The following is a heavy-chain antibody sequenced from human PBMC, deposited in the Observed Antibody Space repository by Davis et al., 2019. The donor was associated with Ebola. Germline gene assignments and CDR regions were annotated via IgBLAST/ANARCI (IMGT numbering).Heavy chain of an antibody. J-gene: IGHJ3*02. CDR2: IYYSGST. CDR1: GGSISSYY. V-gene: IGHV4-59*01. D-gene: IGHD3-22*01. CDR3: ARALYYYDSSGYHRGAFDI. Sequence: SDTLSLTCTVSGGSISSYYWSWIRQPPGKGLEWIGYIYYSGSTNYNPSLKSRVTISVDTSKNQFSLKLSSVTAADTAVYYCARALYYYDSSGYHRGAFDIWGQGTMVTVSS.